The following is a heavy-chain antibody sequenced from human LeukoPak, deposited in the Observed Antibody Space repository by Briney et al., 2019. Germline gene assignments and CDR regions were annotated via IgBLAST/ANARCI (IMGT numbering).Heavy chain of an antibody. CDR3: AREGTPGHYDSSGYSGY. CDR2: IIPIFGTA. J-gene: IGHJ4*02. CDR1: GYTFTSYD. D-gene: IGHD3-22*01. Sequence: ASVKVSCKASGYTFTSYDINWVRQATGQGLEWMGGIIPIFGTANYAQKFQGRVTITADESTSTAYMELSSLRSEDTAVYYCAREGTPGHYDSSGYSGYWGQGTLVTVSS. V-gene: IGHV1-69*13.